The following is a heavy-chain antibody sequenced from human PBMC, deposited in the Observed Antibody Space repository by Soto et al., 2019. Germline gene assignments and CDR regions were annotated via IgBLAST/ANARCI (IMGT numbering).Heavy chain of an antibody. Sequence: GGSLRLSCAASGFTFSNAWMNWVRQAPGKGLEWVGRIKSKTDGGTTDYAAPVKGRFTISRDDSKNTLYLQMNSLKTEDTAVYYCTTGFYYDSSGYWARSVFDYWGQGTLVTVSS. D-gene: IGHD3-22*01. V-gene: IGHV3-15*07. CDR3: TTGFYYDSSGYWARSVFDY. CDR1: GFTFSNAW. CDR2: IKSKTDGGTT. J-gene: IGHJ4*02.